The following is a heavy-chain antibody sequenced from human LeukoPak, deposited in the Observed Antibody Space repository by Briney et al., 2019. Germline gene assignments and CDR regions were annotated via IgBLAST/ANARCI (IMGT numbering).Heavy chain of an antibody. D-gene: IGHD3-10*01. CDR3: ARVSMVRGGWRAFDI. CDR2: IYYSGST. V-gene: IGHV4-59*01. J-gene: IGHJ3*02. CDR1: LGSISSYY. Sequence: SETPSLTCTVSLGSISSYYWSWIRHPPGKGLEWIGYIYYSGSTNYNPSLKSRVTISVDTSKNQFSLKLSSVTAADTAVYYCARVSMVRGGWRAFDIWGQGTMVTVSS.